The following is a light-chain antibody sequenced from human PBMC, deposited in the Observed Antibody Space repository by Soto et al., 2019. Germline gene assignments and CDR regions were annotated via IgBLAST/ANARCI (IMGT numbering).Light chain of an antibody. CDR2: GAS. CDR1: QSVSSKY. CDR3: QQYGSSAIT. V-gene: IGKV3-20*01. J-gene: IGKJ5*01. Sequence: EIVFTPSPGSLCLSPGQRATLSCRASQSVSSKYLGWYQQKPGQAPRLLIYGASSRATGIPDRFSGSGSGTDFTLTISRLEPEDFAVYYCQQYGSSAITFGQGTRLEI.